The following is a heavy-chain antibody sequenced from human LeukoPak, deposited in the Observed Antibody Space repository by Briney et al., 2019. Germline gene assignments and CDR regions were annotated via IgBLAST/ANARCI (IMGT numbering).Heavy chain of an antibody. J-gene: IGHJ4*02. V-gene: IGHV4-30-2*01. Sequence: SQTLSLTCTVSGGSISSGGYYWSWIRQPPGKGLEWIGYIYHSGSTYYNPSLKSRVTISVDRSKNQFSLKLSSATAADTAVYYCARDRGIAAAGTRYFDYWGQGTLVTVSS. D-gene: IGHD6-13*01. CDR1: GGSISSGGYY. CDR2: IYHSGST. CDR3: ARDRGIAAAGTRYFDY.